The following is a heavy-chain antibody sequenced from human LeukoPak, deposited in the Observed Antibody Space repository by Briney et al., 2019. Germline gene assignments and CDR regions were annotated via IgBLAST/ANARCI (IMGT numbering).Heavy chain of an antibody. V-gene: IGHV1-2*02. Sequence: ASVKVSCKASGYTFTGYYMHWVRQAPGQGLEWMGWINPNSGGTNYAQKFQGRVTMTTDTSTSTAYMELRSLRSDDTAVYYCARDLEMITIFGVVNYGMDVWGQGTTVTVSS. J-gene: IGHJ6*02. CDR3: ARDLEMITIFGVVNYGMDV. CDR2: INPNSGGT. CDR1: GYTFTGYY. D-gene: IGHD3-3*01.